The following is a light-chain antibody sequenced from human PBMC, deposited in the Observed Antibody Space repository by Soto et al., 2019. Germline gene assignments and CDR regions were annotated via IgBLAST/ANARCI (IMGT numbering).Light chain of an antibody. J-gene: IGLJ1*01. CDR2: EVS. CDR3: SSYTSSGTLV. Sequence: QSVLTQPASVSGSDGQSITISCTGTSSDVGDYNYVSWYQQIPGKAPKLMIYEVSNRPAGVSNRFSGSKSGNTASLTISGLQAEDETDYYCSSYTSSGTLVFGSGTKLTVL. V-gene: IGLV2-14*01. CDR1: SSDVGDYNY.